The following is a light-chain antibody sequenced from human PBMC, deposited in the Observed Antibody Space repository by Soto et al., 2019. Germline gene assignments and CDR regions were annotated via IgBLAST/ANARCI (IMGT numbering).Light chain of an antibody. Sequence: DIHMTQSPSTLSASVGERATITCRASQSISSWLAWYQQKPGKAPKLLIYDASSLESGVPSRFSGSGSGTEFTLTISSLQPVDFATYYCQQYNTYSWTFGQGTKVDIK. J-gene: IGKJ1*01. CDR2: DAS. CDR1: QSISSW. CDR3: QQYNTYSWT. V-gene: IGKV1-5*01.